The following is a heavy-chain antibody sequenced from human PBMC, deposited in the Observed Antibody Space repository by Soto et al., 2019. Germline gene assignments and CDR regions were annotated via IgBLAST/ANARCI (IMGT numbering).Heavy chain of an antibody. CDR1: GFTFSHYA. J-gene: IGHJ4*02. CDR2: MSYDGSNE. Sequence: QVQLVESGGGVVQPGRSLRLSCAASGFTFSHYAMHWVRQAPGKGLEWVALMSYDGSNEYYADSVKGRFTISRDNSKNTLYLQMNSLRAEDTAVYYCAKAGRHNFASWGQGTLVTVSS. CDR3: AKAGRHNFAS. V-gene: IGHV3-30*18.